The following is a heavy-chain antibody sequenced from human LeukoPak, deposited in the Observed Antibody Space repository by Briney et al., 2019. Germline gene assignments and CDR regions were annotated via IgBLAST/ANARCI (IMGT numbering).Heavy chain of an antibody. D-gene: IGHD1-14*01. CDR2: IYYSGST. Sequence: NASETLSLTCTVSGGSISSYYWSWIRQPPGKGLEWIGYIYYSGSTNYNPSRKSRVTISVDTSKNQFSLKLSSVTAADTAVYYCARLISRNDAFDMWGQGTMVTVSS. CDR3: ARLISRNDAFDM. CDR1: GGSISSYY. V-gene: IGHV4-59*08. J-gene: IGHJ3*02.